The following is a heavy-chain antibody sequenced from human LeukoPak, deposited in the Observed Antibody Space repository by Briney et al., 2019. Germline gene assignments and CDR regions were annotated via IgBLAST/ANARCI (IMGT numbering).Heavy chain of an antibody. V-gene: IGHV5-51*01. CDR3: ASHARGSYSGYFDY. CDR2: IYPGDSDT. CDR1: GYRFTSYW. J-gene: IGHJ4*02. D-gene: IGHD1-26*01. Sequence: GESLKISCKGSGYRFTSYWIGGVRQLPGKGLEWMGIIYPGDSDTRYSPSFQGQVTISADKSISTAYLQWSSLKASDTAMYYCASHARGSYSGYFDYWGQGTLVTVSS.